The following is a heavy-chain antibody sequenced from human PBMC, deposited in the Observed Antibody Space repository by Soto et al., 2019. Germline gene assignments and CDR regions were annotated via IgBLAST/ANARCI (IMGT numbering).Heavy chain of an antibody. D-gene: IGHD4-4*01. Sequence: QVQLQESGPGLVKPSQTLSLTCTVSGGSISSGDYYWSWIRQPPGKGLEWIGYIYYSGSTYYNPSLKSRVTISVDTSKNQFSLRLSSVTAADTAVYYCARVDYNRQLSPYHYGMDVWGQGTTVTVSS. CDR2: IYYSGST. V-gene: IGHV4-30-4*01. CDR1: GGSISSGDYY. CDR3: ARVDYNRQLSPYHYGMDV. J-gene: IGHJ6*02.